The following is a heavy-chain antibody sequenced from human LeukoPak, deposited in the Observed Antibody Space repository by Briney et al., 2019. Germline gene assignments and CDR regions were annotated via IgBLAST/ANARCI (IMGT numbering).Heavy chain of an antibody. CDR2: ISWNSGSI. CDR1: GFTFDDYA. V-gene: IGHV3-9*01. Sequence: GRSLRLSCAASGFTFDDYAMHWVRQAPAKGLEWVSGISWNSGSIGYADSVKGRFTISRDNAKNSLYLQMNSLRAEDTALYYCAKDSYDILTGFDYWGQGTLVTVSS. D-gene: IGHD3-9*01. J-gene: IGHJ4*02. CDR3: AKDSYDILTGFDY.